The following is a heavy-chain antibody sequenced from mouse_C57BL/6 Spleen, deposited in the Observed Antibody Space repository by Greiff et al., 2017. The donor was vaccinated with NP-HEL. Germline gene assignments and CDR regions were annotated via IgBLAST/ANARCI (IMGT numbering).Heavy chain of an antibody. V-gene: IGHV1-82*01. J-gene: IGHJ1*03. Sequence: QVQLKQSGPELVKPGASVKISCKASGYAFSSSWMNWVKQRPGKGLEWIGRIYPGDGDTNYNGKFKGKATLTADKSSSTAYMQLSSLTSEDSAVYFCARSGSSYSYWYFDVWGTGTTVTVSS. CDR2: IYPGDGDT. CDR3: ARSGSSYSYWYFDV. CDR1: GYAFSSSW. D-gene: IGHD1-1*01.